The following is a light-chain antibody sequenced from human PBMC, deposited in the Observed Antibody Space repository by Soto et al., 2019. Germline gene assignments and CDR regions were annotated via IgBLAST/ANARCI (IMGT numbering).Light chain of an antibody. CDR3: QQYGSSPMT. J-gene: IGKJ5*01. V-gene: IGKV3-20*01. Sequence: EIVLRQSPRTLSLSPGDRASLSCRASQSVTNNQLAWYQQKAGQAPRLLIYGAFSRATVTPNRFSGYGSGTDFTLTISRLEPEDFAVYYCQQYGSSPMTFCQGTRLEI. CDR2: GAF. CDR1: QSVTNNQ.